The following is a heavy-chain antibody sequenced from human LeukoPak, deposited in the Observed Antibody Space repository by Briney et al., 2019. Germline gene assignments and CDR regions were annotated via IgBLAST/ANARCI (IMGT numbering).Heavy chain of an antibody. J-gene: IGHJ6*03. CDR2: IYSGGST. CDR1: GFTFSSYA. V-gene: IGHV3-66*01. D-gene: IGHD3-3*01. CDR3: ARGSYDFWSGYLREYYYYMDV. Sequence: GGSLRLSCAASGFTFSSYAMSWVRQAPGKGLEWVSVIYSGGSTYYADSVKGRFTISRDNSKNTLYLQMNSLRAEDTAVYYCARGSYDFWSGYLREYYYYMDVWGKGTTVTVSS.